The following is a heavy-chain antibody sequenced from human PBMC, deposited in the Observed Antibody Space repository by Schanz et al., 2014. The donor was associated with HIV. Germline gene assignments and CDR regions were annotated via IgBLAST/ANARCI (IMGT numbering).Heavy chain of an antibody. CDR3: AKGLTIWLQPPFDY. CDR1: GFTFTDNY. J-gene: IGHJ2*01. V-gene: IGHV3-11*01. D-gene: IGHD3-9*01. CDR2: ISVNGATR. Sequence: VQLVESGGGLVKPGGSLRLSCAGSGFTFTDNYMSRVRQAPGKGLERLSYISVNGATREYADSVKGRFTISRDNARTSLYLQMNSLRAEDTAVYYCAKGLTIWLQPPFDYWGRGTLVTVSS.